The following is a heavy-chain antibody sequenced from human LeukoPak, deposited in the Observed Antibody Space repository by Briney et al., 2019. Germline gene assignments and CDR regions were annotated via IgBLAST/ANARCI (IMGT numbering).Heavy chain of an antibody. J-gene: IGHJ4*02. Sequence: GGSLRLSCAASGFTFSSYGMSWVRQAPGKGLEWVSSISSSSSYIYYADSVKGRFIISRDNAKNSLYLQMNSLRAEDTAVYYCARDRASDILTGYYTFDYWGQGTLVTVSS. D-gene: IGHD3-9*01. CDR2: ISSSSSYI. CDR1: GFTFSSYG. V-gene: IGHV3-21*01. CDR3: ARDRASDILTGYYTFDY.